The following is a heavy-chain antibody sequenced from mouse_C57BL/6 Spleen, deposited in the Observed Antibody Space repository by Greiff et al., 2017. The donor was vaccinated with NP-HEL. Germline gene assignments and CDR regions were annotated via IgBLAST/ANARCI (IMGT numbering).Heavy chain of an antibody. CDR3: ARGATVAPYAMDY. Sequence: QVQLQQPGTELVKPGASVKLSCKASGYTFTSYWMHWVKQGPGQGLEWIGNINPSNGGTNYNEKFKSKATLTVDKSSSTAYMQLSSLTSEDSAVYYCARGATVAPYAMDYWGQGTSVTVSS. J-gene: IGHJ4*01. CDR1: GYTFTSYW. D-gene: IGHD1-1*01. V-gene: IGHV1-53*01. CDR2: INPSNGGT.